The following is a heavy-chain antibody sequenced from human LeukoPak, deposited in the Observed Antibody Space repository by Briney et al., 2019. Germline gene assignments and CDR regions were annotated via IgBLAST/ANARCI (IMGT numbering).Heavy chain of an antibody. CDR1: GSSLSTTGMC. CDR3: AHLSPVGFWSGLEYFQH. D-gene: IGHD3-3*01. J-gene: IGHJ1*01. V-gene: IGHV2-70*12. Sequence: SGPTLVNPTQTLTLTCTFSGSSLSTTGMCVSWIRQPPGKALEWLARIDWDDDKFYSTSLKTRLTISKDTSKDQVVLTMTNMDPVDTATYYCAHLSPVGFWSGLEYFQHWGQGTLVTVSS. CDR2: IDWDDDK.